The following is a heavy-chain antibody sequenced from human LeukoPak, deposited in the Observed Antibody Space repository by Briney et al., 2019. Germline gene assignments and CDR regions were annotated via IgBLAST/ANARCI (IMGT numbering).Heavy chain of an antibody. CDR1: GGSIRRSY. Sequence: SETLSLTCTVSGGSIRRSYWSWIRQPPGRGLEWIGYFYLSGSNYNPSLKSRVTMPLDTSKNQFSLRLSPVTAADTAVYYCARGGPTGALDDNWFDPWGQGTLVTVSS. CDR2: FYLSGS. D-gene: IGHD4-11*01. CDR3: ARGGPTGALDDNWFDP. V-gene: IGHV4-4*09. J-gene: IGHJ5*02.